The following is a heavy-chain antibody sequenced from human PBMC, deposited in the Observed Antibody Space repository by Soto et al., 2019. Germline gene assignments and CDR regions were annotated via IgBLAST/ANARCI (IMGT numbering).Heavy chain of an antibody. CDR2: IHYSGTT. CDR3: ARHYGGSAFDI. CDR1: GYSSSDYY. Sequence: SETLSLTCSVSGYSSSDYYWSWIRQTPGKGLEWIGYIHYSGTTYYNPSLKSRVTISEDMSRNQFSLSLGSVTAADTAVYFCARHYGGSAFDIWGQGTSVTV. J-gene: IGHJ3*02. D-gene: IGHD3-16*01. V-gene: IGHV4-30-4*01.